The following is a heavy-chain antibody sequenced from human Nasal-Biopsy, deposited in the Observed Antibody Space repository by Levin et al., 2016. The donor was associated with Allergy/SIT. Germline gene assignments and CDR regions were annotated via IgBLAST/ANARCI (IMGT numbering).Heavy chain of an antibody. V-gene: IGHV1-8*02. CDR1: GYTFTDFD. D-gene: IGHD3-3*01. CDR2: VSAKRGNT. J-gene: IGHJ5*02. Sequence: ASVKVSCKASGYTFTDFDINWVRQATGGGLEWMGWVSAKRGNTGYAPKFQGRIAMTRDTSTSTAYMELRGLTSEDTAIYYCARRVVPTDTLGADWLDPWGQGSLVTVSS. CDR3: ARRVVPTDTLGADWLDP.